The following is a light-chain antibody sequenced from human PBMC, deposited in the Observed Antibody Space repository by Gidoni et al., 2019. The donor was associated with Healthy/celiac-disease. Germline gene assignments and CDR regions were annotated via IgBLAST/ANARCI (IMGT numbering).Light chain of an antibody. Sequence: SLSCRASQSVNSNLAWYQQKPGQAPRLLIYGASTRATGIPARFSGSGSGTEFTLTISSLQSEDFAVYYCQQYNNWLIXFXQGTRLEIK. V-gene: IGKV3-15*01. J-gene: IGKJ5*01. CDR3: QQYNNWLIX. CDR1: QSVNSN. CDR2: GAS.